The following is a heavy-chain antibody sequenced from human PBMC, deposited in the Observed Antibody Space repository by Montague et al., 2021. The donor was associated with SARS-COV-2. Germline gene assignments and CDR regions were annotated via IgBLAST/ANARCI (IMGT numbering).Heavy chain of an antibody. CDR3: ARATLGITIIVVVMTAFTYYFDY. CDR2: IHHSGST. CDR1: GGSFSGYY. D-gene: IGHD3-22*01. J-gene: IGHJ4*02. V-gene: IGHV4-34*01. Sequence: SETLSLTCAVYGGSFSGYYWSWIRQPPGKGLEWIGEIHHSGSTNYNPPLQSRVTISVDTSKNQFSLKLSSMTAAATAVYYCARATLGITIIVVVMTAFTYYFDYWGQGNLVTVSS.